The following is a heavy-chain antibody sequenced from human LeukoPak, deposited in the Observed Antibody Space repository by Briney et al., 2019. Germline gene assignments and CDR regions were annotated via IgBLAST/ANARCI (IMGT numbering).Heavy chain of an antibody. CDR1: GGSISSSSYY. J-gene: IGHJ4*02. CDR2: IYYSGST. V-gene: IGHV4-39*01. CDR3: ARVGPFFDY. Sequence: PSETLSLTCTVSGGSISSSSYYWGWIRQPPGKGLEWIGSIYYSGSTYYNPSLKSRVTLSVDTSKNQFSLKLSSVTAADTAVYYCARVGPFFDYWGQGTLVAVSS.